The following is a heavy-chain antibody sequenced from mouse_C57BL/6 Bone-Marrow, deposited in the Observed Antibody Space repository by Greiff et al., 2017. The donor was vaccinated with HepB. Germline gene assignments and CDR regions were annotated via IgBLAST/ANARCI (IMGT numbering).Heavy chain of an antibody. V-gene: IGHV1-64*01. J-gene: IGHJ4*01. CDR1: GYTFTSYW. CDR2: IHPNSGST. Sequence: QVQLQQPGAELVKPGASVKLSCKASGYTFTSYWMHWVKQRPGQGLEWIGMIHPNSGSTNYNEKFKSKATLTVDKSSSTAYMQLSSLTSEDSAVYYCARRVDGSSYNYAMDYWGQGTSVTVSS. CDR3: ARRVDGSSYNYAMDY. D-gene: IGHD1-1*01.